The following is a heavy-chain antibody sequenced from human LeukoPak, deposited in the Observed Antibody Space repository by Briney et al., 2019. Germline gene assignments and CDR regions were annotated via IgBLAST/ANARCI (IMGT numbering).Heavy chain of an antibody. CDR3: ARGCSTSRKTNYYYYGMDV. J-gene: IGHJ6*02. CDR1: GYTFTSYY. Sequence: ASVKVSCKASGYTFTSYYMHWVRQAPGQGLEWMGIINPSGGSTSYAQKFRGRVTMTRDTSTSTVYMELSSLRSEDTAVYYCARGCSTSRKTNYYYYGMDVWGQGTTVTVSS. CDR2: INPSGGST. D-gene: IGHD2-2*01. V-gene: IGHV1-46*01.